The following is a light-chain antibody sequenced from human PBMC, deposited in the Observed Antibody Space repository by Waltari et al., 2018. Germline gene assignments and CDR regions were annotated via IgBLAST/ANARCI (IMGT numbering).Light chain of an antibody. CDR3: QSYDRSLSGGYV. CDR1: SSNIGAGYD. V-gene: IGLV1-40*01. Sequence: QSVLTQPPSVSGAPGQRVTISCTGTSSNIGAGYDVHWYQHLPGSAPKLLIHGNSKRPSGVPERFSGSKSGTSASLAITGLQAEDEADYYCQSYDRSLSGGYVFGTGTRVIVL. J-gene: IGLJ1*01. CDR2: GNS.